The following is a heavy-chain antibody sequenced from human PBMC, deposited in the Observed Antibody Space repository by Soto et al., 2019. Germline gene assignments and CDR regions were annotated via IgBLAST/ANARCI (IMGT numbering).Heavy chain of an antibody. Sequence: SQTLSLTCAISGNSVSSNSATWDWIRQSPSRGLEWLGRTYYRSKWYNDYAVSVKSRITINPDTSKNQFSLQLNSVTPEDTAVYYCARVRNSGIAAVWFDPWGQGTLVTVSS. D-gene: IGHD6-13*01. CDR2: TYYRSKWYN. CDR1: GNSVSSNSAT. CDR3: ARVRNSGIAAVWFDP. J-gene: IGHJ5*02. V-gene: IGHV6-1*01.